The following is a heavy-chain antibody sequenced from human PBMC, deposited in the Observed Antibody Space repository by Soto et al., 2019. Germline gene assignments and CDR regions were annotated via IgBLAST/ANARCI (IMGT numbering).Heavy chain of an antibody. V-gene: IGHV1-18*04. CDR3: AREEYDILTGYRSMDG. D-gene: IGHD3-9*01. Sequence: ASVNVSFKASGYTFTSDCISWVRQAPGQGLELRGWISAYNGNTNYAQKLQGRVTMTTDTSTSTAYMELRSLRSDDTAVYYCAREEYDILTGYRSMDGWGQGTTITVSS. J-gene: IGHJ6*02. CDR2: ISAYNGNT. CDR1: GYTFTSDC.